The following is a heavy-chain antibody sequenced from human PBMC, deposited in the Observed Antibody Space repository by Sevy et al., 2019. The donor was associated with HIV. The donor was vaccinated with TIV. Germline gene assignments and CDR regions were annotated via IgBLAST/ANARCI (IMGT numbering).Heavy chain of an antibody. CDR1: GGSISSYY. V-gene: IGHV4-59*01. D-gene: IGHD6-19*01. CDR3: AREGYSCGWSYFDY. J-gene: IGHJ4*02. CDR2: IYYSGST. Sequence: SETLSLTCTVSGGSISSYYWSWIRQPPGKGLEWIGYIYYSGSTNYNPSLKSRVTISVDTSKNQFSLKLSSVTAADTAVYYCAREGYSCGWSYFDYWGQGTLVTVSS.